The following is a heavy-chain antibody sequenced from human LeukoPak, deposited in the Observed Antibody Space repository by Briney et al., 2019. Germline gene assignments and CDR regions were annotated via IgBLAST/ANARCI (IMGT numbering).Heavy chain of an antibody. CDR3: AAVRSSYYYYGMDV. V-gene: IGHV1-58*02. CDR1: GFTFTSST. D-gene: IGHD6-6*01. CDR2: IVVGSGNT. J-gene: IGHJ6*02. Sequence: GASVKVSCTASGFTFTSSTMQWVRQARGQRLEWIGWIVVGSGNTHYAQKFQERVTITRDMSTSTAYMELSSLRSEDTAVYYCAAVRSSYYYYGMDVWGQGTTGTVSS.